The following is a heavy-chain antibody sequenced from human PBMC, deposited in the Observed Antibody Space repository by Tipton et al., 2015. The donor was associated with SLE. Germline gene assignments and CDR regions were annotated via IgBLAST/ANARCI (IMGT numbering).Heavy chain of an antibody. J-gene: IGHJ2*01. Sequence: TLSLTCTVSGGSISSYYWNWIRQPAGKGLEWIGRIYTRGSTNYNLSLKSRATISVDTSKNQFSLKLSSVTAADTAVYYCARLNPTDWYFDLWGRGTLVTVSS. V-gene: IGHV4-4*07. CDR1: GGSISSYY. D-gene: IGHD4-17*01. CDR2: IYTRGST. CDR3: ARLNPTDWYFDL.